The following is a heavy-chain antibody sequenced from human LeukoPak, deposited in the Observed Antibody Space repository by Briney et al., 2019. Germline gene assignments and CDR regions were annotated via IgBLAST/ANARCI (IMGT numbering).Heavy chain of an antibody. CDR3: ARGEGSGQKYYYYAMDV. J-gene: IGHJ6*02. D-gene: IGHD3-10*01. V-gene: IGHV3-30-3*01. Sequence: GGSLRLSCAASGFTFSSYAMHWVRQAPGKGLEWVAVISYDGSNKYYADSVKGRFTISRDNSKNTLYLQMNSLRAEDTAVYYCARGEGSGQKYYYYAMDVWGQGTTVTDSS. CDR2: ISYDGSNK. CDR1: GFTFSSYA.